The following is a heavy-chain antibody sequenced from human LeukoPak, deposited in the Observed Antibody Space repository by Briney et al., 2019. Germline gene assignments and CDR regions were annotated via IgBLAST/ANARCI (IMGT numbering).Heavy chain of an antibody. D-gene: IGHD2-2*01. Sequence: PGRSLRLSCAASGFTFSSYGMHWVRQAPGKGLEWVAVISYDGSNKYYADSVKGRFTISRDNSKNTLYLQMNSLRAEDTAVYYCAKDAAGYCSSTSCYDNWFDPWGQGTLVTVSS. CDR2: ISYDGSNK. J-gene: IGHJ5*02. CDR3: AKDAAGYCSSTSCYDNWFDP. CDR1: GFTFSSYG. V-gene: IGHV3-30*18.